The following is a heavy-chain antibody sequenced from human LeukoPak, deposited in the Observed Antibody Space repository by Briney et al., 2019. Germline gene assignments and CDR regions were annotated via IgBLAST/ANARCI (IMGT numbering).Heavy chain of an antibody. V-gene: IGHV5-51*03. CDR2: IYPIDSDT. Sequence: PGESLKISCKASGYSFTTHWIVWLRHMPGKGLEWMGVIYPIDSDTKYNPSFQGQVTISADKSINTAYLQWSSLKASDTAMYYCARRVNYQLLSESEGWFDPWGQGTLVTVSS. D-gene: IGHD2-2*01. CDR3: ARRVNYQLLSESEGWFDP. CDR1: GYSFTTHW. J-gene: IGHJ5*02.